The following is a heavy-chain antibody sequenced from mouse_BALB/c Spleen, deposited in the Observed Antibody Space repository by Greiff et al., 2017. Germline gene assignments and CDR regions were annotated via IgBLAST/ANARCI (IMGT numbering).Heavy chain of an antibody. CDR3: ARRHGYYAMDY. D-gene: IGHD1-2*01. CDR2: INPYNDGT. Sequence: VQLKESGPELVKPGASVKMSCKASGYTFTSYVMHWVKQKPGQGLEWIGYINPYNDGTKYNEKFKGKATLTSDKSSSTAYMELSSLTSEDSAVYYCARRHGYYAMDYWGQGTSVTVSS. CDR1: GYTFTSYV. V-gene: IGHV1-14*01. J-gene: IGHJ4*01.